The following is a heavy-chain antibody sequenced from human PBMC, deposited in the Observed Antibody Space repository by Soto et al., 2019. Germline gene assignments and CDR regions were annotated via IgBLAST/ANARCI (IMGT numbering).Heavy chain of an antibody. CDR1: GGTFSSYA. CDR2: IIPIFGTA. Sequence: GASVKVSFKASGGTFSSYAISWVRQAPGQGLEWMGGIIPIFGTANYAQKFQGRVTITADESTSTAYMELSSLRSEDTAVYYCARANPHRNWFDPWGQGTLVTVSS. CDR3: ARANPHRNWFDP. V-gene: IGHV1-69*13. J-gene: IGHJ5*02.